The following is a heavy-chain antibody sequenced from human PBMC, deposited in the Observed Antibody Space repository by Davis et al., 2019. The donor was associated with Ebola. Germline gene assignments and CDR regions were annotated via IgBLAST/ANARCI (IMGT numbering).Heavy chain of an antibody. D-gene: IGHD2-2*01. CDR3: ASIITLGYCSSTSCSN. Sequence: GRFTISRDNAKNSLYLQMNSLRAEDTAVYYCASIITLGYCSSTSCSNWGQGTLVTVSS. J-gene: IGHJ4*02. V-gene: IGHV3-11*06.